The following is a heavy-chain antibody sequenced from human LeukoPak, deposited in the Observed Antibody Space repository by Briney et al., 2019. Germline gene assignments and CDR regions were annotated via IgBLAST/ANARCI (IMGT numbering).Heavy chain of an antibody. CDR3: ARDRVHSDYCDSNGYHLFDY. CDR1: GYSFTNYG. V-gene: IGHV1-18*01. D-gene: IGHD3-22*01. J-gene: IGHJ4*02. Sequence: ASMRVSCKASGYSFTNYGISWVRQAPGQGLEWMGWISAYNGNTKYAQKLQGRVTMTTDRSTSTANMELRSLRSDDTAVYYCARDRVHSDYCDSNGYHLFDYWGQGTLVTVSS. CDR2: ISAYNGNT.